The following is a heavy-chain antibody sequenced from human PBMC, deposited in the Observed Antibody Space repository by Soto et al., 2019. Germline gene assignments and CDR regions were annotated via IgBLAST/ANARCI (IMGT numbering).Heavy chain of an antibody. J-gene: IGHJ5*02. D-gene: IGHD1-26*01. CDR1: RGSISTHY. CDR2: ISTTAST. CDR3: AKVWYSKTGGLDP. Sequence: SETLCRTCSVFRGSISTHYWCCLRQSDGKAVEWMGPISTTASTTHNPPLKSRVTMSVDTAGKAFALQLASVTAADTAFYSCAKVWYSKTGGLDPWGQGVLVTVSS. V-gene: IGHV4-4*07.